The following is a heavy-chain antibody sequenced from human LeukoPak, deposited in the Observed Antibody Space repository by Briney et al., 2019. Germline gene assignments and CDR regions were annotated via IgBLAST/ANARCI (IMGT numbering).Heavy chain of an antibody. CDR1: GFTFSSYS. CDR3: ASTYSSGWYFGLLDY. D-gene: IGHD6-19*01. J-gene: IGHJ4*02. Sequence: GGSLRLSCAASGFTFSSYSMNWVRQAPGKGLEWVSYISSSSSTIYYAGSVKGRFTISRDNAKNSLYLQMNSLRAEDTAVYYCASTYSSGWYFGLLDYWGQGTLVTVSS. CDR2: ISSSSSTI. V-gene: IGHV3-48*04.